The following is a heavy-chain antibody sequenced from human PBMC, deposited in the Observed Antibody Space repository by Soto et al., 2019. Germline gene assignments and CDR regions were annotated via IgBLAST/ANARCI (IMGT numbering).Heavy chain of an antibody. J-gene: IGHJ5*02. CDR3: AKIGLVSSEPDL. Sequence: EEQLLESGGGLVQPGGSLRLSCAASGFIFSSYAMSWVRQAPGKGLEWVSSTSNNGGVTFYGDSVKGRFTFSRDNSKSTMYLQMNSLRAEDTAVYYCAKIGLVSSEPDLWGQGTLVTVSS. D-gene: IGHD3-22*01. CDR1: GFIFSSYA. CDR2: TSNNGGVT. V-gene: IGHV3-23*01.